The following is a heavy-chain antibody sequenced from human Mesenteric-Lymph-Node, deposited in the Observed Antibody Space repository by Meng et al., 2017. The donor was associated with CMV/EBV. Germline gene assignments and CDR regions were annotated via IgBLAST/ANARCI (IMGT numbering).Heavy chain of an antibody. CDR2: INPNSGGT. D-gene: IGHD2-15*01. Sequence: ASVKVSCKASGYTFTGYYMHWVRQAPGQGLEWMGWINPNSGGTNYAQKFQGRVTMTRDTSISTAYMELSRLRSDDTAVYYCAREGYCSGGSCYRDAFDIWGQGTMVTVSS. V-gene: IGHV1-2*02. CDR3: AREGYCSGGSCYRDAFDI. CDR1: GYTFTGYY. J-gene: IGHJ3*02.